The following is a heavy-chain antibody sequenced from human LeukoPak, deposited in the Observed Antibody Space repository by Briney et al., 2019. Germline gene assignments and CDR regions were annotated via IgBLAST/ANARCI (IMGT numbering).Heavy chain of an antibody. Sequence: KPSETLSLTCTVSGASIISDTYCWGWIRQPPGKGLEWIGSIYYSGSTYYSPSLKSRVTMSVDTSTNQFSLKLSSVTAADTAVYYCAREGTYYYDSSGYGAFDIWGQGTMVTVSS. CDR1: GASIISDTYC. J-gene: IGHJ3*02. CDR2: IYYSGST. CDR3: AREGTYYYDSSGYGAFDI. D-gene: IGHD3-22*01. V-gene: IGHV4-39*07.